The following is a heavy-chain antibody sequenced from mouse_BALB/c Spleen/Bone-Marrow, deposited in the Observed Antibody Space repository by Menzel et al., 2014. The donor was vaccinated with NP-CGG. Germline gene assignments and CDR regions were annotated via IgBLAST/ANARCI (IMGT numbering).Heavy chain of an antibody. V-gene: IGHV1-12*01. CDR2: IYPGNGDT. Sequence: QVQLQQSGAELVKPGASVKMSCKASGYTFTSYNMHWVKQTPGQGLEWIGAIYPGNGDTSYNQKFKGKATLTADKSSSTAYMQLSSLTSEDSAVYYCARWSWDRFAYWGQGTLVTVSA. CDR3: ARWSWDRFAY. J-gene: IGHJ3*01. CDR1: GYTFTSYN. D-gene: IGHD4-1*01.